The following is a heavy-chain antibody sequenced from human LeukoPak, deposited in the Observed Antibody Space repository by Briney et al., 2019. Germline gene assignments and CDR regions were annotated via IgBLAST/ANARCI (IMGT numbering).Heavy chain of an antibody. J-gene: IGHJ3*02. Sequence: ASVKVSCKVSGYTFTDYCMHWVQQAPGKGLEWMGLVDPEDGETIYAEKFQGRVTITADTSTDTAYMELSSLRSEDTAVYYCATAVSGSYRDAFDIWGQGTMVTVSS. CDR2: VDPEDGET. V-gene: IGHV1-69-2*01. D-gene: IGHD1-26*01. CDR1: GYTFTDYC. CDR3: ATAVSGSYRDAFDI.